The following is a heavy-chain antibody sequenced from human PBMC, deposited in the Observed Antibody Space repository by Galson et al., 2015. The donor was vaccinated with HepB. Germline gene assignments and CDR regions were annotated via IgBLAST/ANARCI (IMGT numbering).Heavy chain of an antibody. V-gene: IGHV6-1*01. J-gene: IGHJ4*02. CDR1: GDSVSSNSAA. D-gene: IGHD6-19*01. CDR2: TYYRSKWYN. Sequence: CAISGDSVSSNSAAWNWIRQSPSRGLEWLGRTYYRSKWYNDYAVSAKSRITINPDTSKNQFSLQLNSVTPEDTAVYYCAREPNIAVAGVLDYWGQGTLVTVSS. CDR3: AREPNIAVAGVLDY.